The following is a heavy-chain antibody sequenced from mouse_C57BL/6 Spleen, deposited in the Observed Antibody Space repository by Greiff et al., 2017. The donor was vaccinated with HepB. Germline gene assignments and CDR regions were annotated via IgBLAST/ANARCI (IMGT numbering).Heavy chain of an antibody. CDR1: GYTFTSYG. D-gene: IGHD2-1*01. V-gene: IGHV1-81*01. CDR3: ARPSLLWYFEV. CDR2: IYPRSGNT. Sequence: VQLQQSGAELARPGASVKLSCKASGYTFTSYGISWVKQRTGQGLEWIGEIYPRSGNTYYNEKFKGKATLTAYKSSSTAYMELRSLTSEDSAVYFCARPSLLWYFEVWGTGTTVTVSS. J-gene: IGHJ1*03.